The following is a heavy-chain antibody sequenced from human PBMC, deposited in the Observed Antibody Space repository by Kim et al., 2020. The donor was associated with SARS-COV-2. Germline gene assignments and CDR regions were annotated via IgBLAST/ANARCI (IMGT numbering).Heavy chain of an antibody. J-gene: IGHJ4*02. Sequence: IYDADSVKGRFTISRDNAKNSLYLQMNSLRDEDTAVYYCARWVVATMSFDYWGQGTLVTVSS. V-gene: IGHV3-48*02. CDR2: I. CDR3: ARWVVATMSFDY. D-gene: IGHD5-12*01.